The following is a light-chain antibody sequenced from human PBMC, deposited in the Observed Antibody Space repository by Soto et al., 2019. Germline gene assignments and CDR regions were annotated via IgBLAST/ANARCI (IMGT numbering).Light chain of an antibody. CDR3: CSDATSSTRTYI. CDR1: SSDVESYNL. Sequence: QSALTQPASVSGSPGQSSAIPCTGTSSDVESYNLVSWYQQHPGKAPKLIIYEGSKRPSGVSNRFSGSKSGNTASLTISGLQAEDEADYYCCSDATSSTRTYIFGTGTELTVL. V-gene: IGLV2-23*01. J-gene: IGLJ1*01. CDR2: EGS.